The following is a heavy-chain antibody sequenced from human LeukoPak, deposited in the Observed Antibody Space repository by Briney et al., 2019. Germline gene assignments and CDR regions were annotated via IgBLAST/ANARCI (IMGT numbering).Heavy chain of an antibody. CDR1: GFTFGDYY. D-gene: IGHD6-6*01. Sequence: GGSLRLTCAASGFTFGDYYMSWIRQAPGKGLEWVSAISGSGGSTYYADSVKGRFTISRDNSKNTLYLQMNSLRAEDTAVYYCAKVIQGSIAASGGWFDPWGQGTLVTVSS. J-gene: IGHJ5*02. V-gene: IGHV3-23*01. CDR3: AKVIQGSIAASGGWFDP. CDR2: ISGSGGST.